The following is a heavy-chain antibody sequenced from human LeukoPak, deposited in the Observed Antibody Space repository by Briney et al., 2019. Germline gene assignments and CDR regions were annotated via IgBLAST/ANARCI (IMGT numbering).Heavy chain of an antibody. CDR2: ISANGHNT. J-gene: IGHJ4*01. Sequence: GGSLRLSCAASGFTFNKYAMTWVRQAPGKGLEWVSVISANGHNTYYVDSVKGRFTISRDNFKNMMYLQMDSLRVEDTAVYYCTLRTDYWGQGILVGVSS. CDR3: TLRTDY. V-gene: IGHV3-23*01. CDR1: GFTFNKYA.